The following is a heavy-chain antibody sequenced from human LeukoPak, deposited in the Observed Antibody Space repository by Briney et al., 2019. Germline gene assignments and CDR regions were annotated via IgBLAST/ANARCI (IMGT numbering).Heavy chain of an antibody. CDR2: ISSSSSYI. V-gene: IGHV3-21*01. CDR1: GFTFRSDN. Sequence: PGGSLRLSCAASGFTFRSDNMNCFRQAPGKRPEWVSSISSSSSYIYYADSVKGRFTISRDNAKSSLYLQMNSLRAEDTPLYYGAIGPSLADYWGQGTLVTVSS. J-gene: IGHJ4*02. CDR3: AIGPSLADY. D-gene: IGHD1-1*01.